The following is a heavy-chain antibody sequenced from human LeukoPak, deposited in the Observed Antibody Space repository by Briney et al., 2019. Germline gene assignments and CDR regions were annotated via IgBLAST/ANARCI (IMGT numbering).Heavy chain of an antibody. Sequence: SETLSLTCTVSGGSIGSGYYWSWIRQPPGQGLEWIGEINHSGSTNYNPSLKSRVTISVDTSKNQFSLKLSSVTAADTAVYYCARGLTGYDFWSGYYYDWFDPWGQGTLVTVSS. CDR2: INHSGST. D-gene: IGHD3-3*01. CDR3: ARGLTGYDFWSGYYYDWFDP. CDR1: GGSIGSGYY. V-gene: IGHV4-34*01. J-gene: IGHJ5*02.